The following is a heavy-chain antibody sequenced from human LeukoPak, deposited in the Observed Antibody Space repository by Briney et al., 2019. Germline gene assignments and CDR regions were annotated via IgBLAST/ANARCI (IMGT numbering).Heavy chain of an antibody. CDR3: AKGSAGEVRGVTSLFYYGMDV. V-gene: IGHV3-23*01. Sequence: GGSLRLSCATSGFAFASYAMNWVRQGPGRGLEWVSGISDSGGTTYYADSVKGRFTISRVNSKNTLYLQVNSLRVEDTAVYFCAKGSAGEVRGVTSLFYYGMDVWGQGTTVTVSS. D-gene: IGHD3-10*01. CDR1: GFAFASYA. CDR2: ISDSGGTT. J-gene: IGHJ6*02.